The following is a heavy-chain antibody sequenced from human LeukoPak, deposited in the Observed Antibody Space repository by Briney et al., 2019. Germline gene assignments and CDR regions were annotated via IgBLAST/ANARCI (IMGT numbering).Heavy chain of an antibody. J-gene: IGHJ4*02. CDR2: ISGSGGST. V-gene: IGHV3-23*01. D-gene: IGHD2-15*01. CDR3: AKPNIVVVVAAFDY. CDR1: GFTFSSYA. Sequence: PGGSLRLSCAASGFTFSSYAMSWVRQAPGKGLEWVSAISGSGGSTYYADSVKGRFTISRDNSKNTLYLQMYSLRAEDTAVYYCAKPNIVVVVAAFDYWGQGTLVTVSS.